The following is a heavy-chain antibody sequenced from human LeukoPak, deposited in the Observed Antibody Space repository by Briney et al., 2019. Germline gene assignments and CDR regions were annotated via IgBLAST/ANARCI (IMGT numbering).Heavy chain of an antibody. V-gene: IGHV4-59*01. CDR2: IYYSGST. J-gene: IGHJ6*02. CDR3: ARVGGTNYYYGMDV. D-gene: IGHD1-26*01. CDR1: GGSISNYY. Sequence: SETLSLICTVSGGSISNYYWSWIRQPPGKGLEWIGYIYYSGSTNYNPSLKSRVTISVDTSKNQFSLKLSSVTAADTAVYYCARVGGTNYYYGMDVWGQGTTVTVS.